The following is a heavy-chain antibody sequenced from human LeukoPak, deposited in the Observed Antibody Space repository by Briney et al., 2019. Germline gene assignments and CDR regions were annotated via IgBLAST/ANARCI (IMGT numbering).Heavy chain of an antibody. Sequence: GGSPRLSCAASGFTVDSNYLSWVRQAPGKGLEWVSTIYTGGNTYYAASVKGRFTISRDFSKNTVFLHMNSLRAEDTAMYYCARGDDSGYYDYFDYWGQGALVTVSS. CDR1: GFTVDSNY. CDR3: ARGDDSGYYDYFDY. D-gene: IGHD3-22*01. V-gene: IGHV3-53*01. J-gene: IGHJ4*02. CDR2: IYTGGNT.